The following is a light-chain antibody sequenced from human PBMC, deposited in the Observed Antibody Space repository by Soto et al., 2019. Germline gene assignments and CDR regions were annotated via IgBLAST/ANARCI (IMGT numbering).Light chain of an antibody. J-gene: IGLJ1*01. CDR1: SGHSNYA. Sequence: QLVLTQSPSASASLGASVKLTCTLISGHSNYAIAWHQQQPEKGPRYLMKVTSDGSHRKGDGIPDRFSGSSSGAQRYLTISSLQSEDEADYYCQTWGTGIRVFGTGTKVTVL. V-gene: IGLV4-69*01. CDR3: QTWGTGIRV. CDR2: VTSDGSH.